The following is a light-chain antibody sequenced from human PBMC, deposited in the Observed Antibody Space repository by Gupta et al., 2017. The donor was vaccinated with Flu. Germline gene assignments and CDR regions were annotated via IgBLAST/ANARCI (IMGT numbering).Light chain of an antibody. CDR3: YSRASSGNYV. CDR1: RSDVVSYNY. Sequence: LIKTASIRTRSDVVSYNYATWYQQNPGQAPELLIYGKNNRPSGVPNRFSGSKSGNTASLTITGPQAEDEADYYCYSRASSGNYVFGAGTKVTVL. CDR2: GKN. V-gene: IGLV2-14*01. J-gene: IGLJ1*01.